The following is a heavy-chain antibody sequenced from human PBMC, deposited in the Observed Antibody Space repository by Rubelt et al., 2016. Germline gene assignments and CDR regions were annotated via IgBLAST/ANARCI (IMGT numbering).Heavy chain of an antibody. V-gene: IGHV3-21*04. CDR2: ISISSSYI. Sequence: SYSMNWVRQAPGKGLEWVSSISISSSYIYYADSVKGRFTISRDNAKNSLYLQMNSLRAEDTAVYYCARDRCSGGSCYSGFAFDIWGQGTMVTVSS. J-gene: IGHJ3*02. CDR3: ARDRCSGGSCYSGFAFDI. CDR1: SYS. D-gene: IGHD2-15*01.